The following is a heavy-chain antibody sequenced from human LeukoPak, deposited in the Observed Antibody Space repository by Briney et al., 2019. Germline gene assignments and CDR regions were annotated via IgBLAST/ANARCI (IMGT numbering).Heavy chain of an antibody. D-gene: IGHD1/OR15-1a*01. CDR3: AKQKGLDP. CDR2: IYHSGST. CDR1: GYSISSGYY. Sequence: SETLSLTCTVSGYSISSGYYWGWIRQPPGKGLEWIGSIYHSGSTYYNPSLKSRVTISVDTSKNQFSLKLSSVTAADTAVYYCAKQKGLDPWGQGILVTVSS. J-gene: IGHJ5*02. V-gene: IGHV4-38-2*02.